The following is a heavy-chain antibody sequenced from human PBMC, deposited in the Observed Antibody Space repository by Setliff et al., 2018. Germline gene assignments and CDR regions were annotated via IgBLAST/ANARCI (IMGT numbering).Heavy chain of an antibody. CDR2: ISGYNGYT. Sequence: ASVKVSCKASGYTFTNYGVSWVRQAPGQGLEWMGWISGYNGYTVYAQKLQGRVTLTTDTSTGTAYMEVRSLRSDDTAQYYCVRDRAAIVVGPPTAAFDIWGQGTMVTVS. D-gene: IGHD2-2*01. CDR3: VRDRAAIVVGPPTAAFDI. V-gene: IGHV1-18*01. J-gene: IGHJ3*02. CDR1: GYTFTNYG.